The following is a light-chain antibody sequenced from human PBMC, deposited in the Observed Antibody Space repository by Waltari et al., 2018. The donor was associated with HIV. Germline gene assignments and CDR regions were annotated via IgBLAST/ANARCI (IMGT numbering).Light chain of an antibody. CDR3: SSYAGSNNYVV. J-gene: IGLJ2*01. Sequence: QSALTQPPSASGSPGQSVTISCTGTSSDVGGYNYVSWYQQHPGTAPKLMIYEVSKRPSVVPDRFSGSKSCNTASLTVSGLQAEDEADYYCSSYAGSNNYVVFGGGTKLTVL. CDR1: SSDVGGYNY. V-gene: IGLV2-8*01. CDR2: EVS.